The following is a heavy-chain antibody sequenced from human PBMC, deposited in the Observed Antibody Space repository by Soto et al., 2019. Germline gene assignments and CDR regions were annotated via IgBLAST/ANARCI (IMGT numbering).Heavy chain of an antibody. J-gene: IGHJ3*02. CDR1: GGSISIGDYY. V-gene: IGHV4-30-4*01. CDR3: AREAYCGGDCYLDHDAFDI. Sequence: SSETLSLTCTVSGGSISIGDYYWSCIRQPPGKGLEWIGYIYYSGSTYYNPSLKSRVTISVDTSKNQFSLKLSSVTAADTAVYYCAREAYCGGDCYLDHDAFDIWGQGTMVTVSS. D-gene: IGHD2-21*02. CDR2: IYYSGST.